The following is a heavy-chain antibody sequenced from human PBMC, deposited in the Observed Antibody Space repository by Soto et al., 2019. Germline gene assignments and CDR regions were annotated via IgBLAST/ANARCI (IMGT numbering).Heavy chain of an antibody. V-gene: IGHV3-23*01. J-gene: IGHJ4*02. CDR2: FSGSGDST. CDR1: GFTFSNYA. D-gene: IGHD3-22*01. CDR3: ARDAGELPVVTVGVFVF. Sequence: GGSLRLSCAASGFTFSNYAMSWVRQAPGKGLEWVSAFSGSGDSTFYADSVEGRFTVSRDNSKKTLYLQLNSLRDEDTAVYYCARDAGELPVVTVGVFVFWGRGTLVTVSS.